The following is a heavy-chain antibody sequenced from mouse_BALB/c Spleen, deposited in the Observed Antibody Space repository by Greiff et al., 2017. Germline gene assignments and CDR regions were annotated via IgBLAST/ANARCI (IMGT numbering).Heavy chain of an antibody. J-gene: IGHJ1*01. V-gene: IGHV6-6*02. CDR1: GFTFSNYW. CDR3: SWLLPTRYFDV. D-gene: IGHD2-3*01. Sequence: EVKLVESGGGLVQPGGSMKLSCVASGFTFSNYWMNWVRQSPEKGLEWVAEIRLKSNNYATHYAESVKGRFTISRDDSKSSVYLQMNNLRAEDTGIYYCSWLLPTRYFDVWGAGTTVTVSS. CDR2: IRLKSNNYAT.